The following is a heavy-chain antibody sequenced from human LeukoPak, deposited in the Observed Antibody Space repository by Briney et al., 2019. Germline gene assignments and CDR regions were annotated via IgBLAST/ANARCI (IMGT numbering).Heavy chain of an antibody. D-gene: IGHD1-26*01. Sequence: GGSLRLSCAASGFTFSSYWMNSVRQAPGKGLEWVSYISSSGSTIYYADSVKGRFTISRDNAKNSLYLQMNSLRAEDTAVYYCPRASKLYSGSCLWGQGTLVTVSS. CDR2: ISSSGSTI. CDR1: GFTFSSYW. J-gene: IGHJ4*02. CDR3: PRASKLYSGSCL. V-gene: IGHV3-48*03.